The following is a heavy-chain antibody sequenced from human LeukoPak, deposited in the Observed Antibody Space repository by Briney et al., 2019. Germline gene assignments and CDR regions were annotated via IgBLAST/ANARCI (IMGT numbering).Heavy chain of an antibody. CDR1: GYTFTNYW. CDR3: ARHGDNSSGWYMVHNWFDP. D-gene: IGHD6-19*01. Sequence: GESLKISCKGSGYTFTNYWIGWVRQMPGKGLEWMGIIYPRDSDTRYSPAFEGHVTFSADKSISTVFLQWSSLKASDTAMYYCARHGDNSSGWYMVHNWFDPWGQGTLVTVSS. J-gene: IGHJ5*02. V-gene: IGHV5-51*01. CDR2: IYPRDSDT.